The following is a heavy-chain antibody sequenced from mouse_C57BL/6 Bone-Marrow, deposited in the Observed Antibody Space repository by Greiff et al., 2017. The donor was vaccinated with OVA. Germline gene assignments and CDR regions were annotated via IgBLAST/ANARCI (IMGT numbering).Heavy chain of an antibody. CDR3: ARYYGYPPMDY. CDR2: INPYNGGT. CDR1: GYTFTDYY. Sequence: EVKLQESGAVLVKPGASVKLSCKASGYTFTDYYMNWVKQSHGKSLEWIGAINPYNGGTSYNQKFKGKATLTVDKSSSTSYLELSSLTSEDSAVYYWARYYGYPPMDYWGQGTSVTVSS. J-gene: IGHJ4*01. D-gene: IGHD2-2*01. V-gene: IGHV1-19*01.